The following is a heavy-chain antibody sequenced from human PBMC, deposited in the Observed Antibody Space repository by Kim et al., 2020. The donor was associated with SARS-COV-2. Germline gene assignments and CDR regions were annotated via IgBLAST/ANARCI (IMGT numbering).Heavy chain of an antibody. CDR3: ARAGGYSSGSIY. J-gene: IGHJ4*02. CDR2: IYYSGST. CDR1: GGSISTYY. D-gene: IGHD6-19*01. Sequence: SETLSPTCTVSGGSISTYYWSWIRQPPGQGLEWIGYIYYSGSTNYNPSLKSRVTISVDTSKNQFSLKLSSVTAADTAVYYCARAGGYSSGSIYWGQGILVTVSS. V-gene: IGHV4-59*01.